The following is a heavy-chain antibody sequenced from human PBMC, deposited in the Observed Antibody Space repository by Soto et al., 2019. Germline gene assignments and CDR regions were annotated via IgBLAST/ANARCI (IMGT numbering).Heavy chain of an antibody. CDR1: GFTFSTYW. Sequence: GGSLRLSCAASGFTFSTYWMHWVRQAPGKGLVWVSRIHSDGITTLYADSVTGRFTISRDNAKNTVFLQMNSLRAEDTAVYYCATGPTPAFAFWGRGTMVTVSS. J-gene: IGHJ3*01. CDR3: ATGPTPAFAF. CDR2: IHSDGITT. V-gene: IGHV3-74*01. D-gene: IGHD1-1*01.